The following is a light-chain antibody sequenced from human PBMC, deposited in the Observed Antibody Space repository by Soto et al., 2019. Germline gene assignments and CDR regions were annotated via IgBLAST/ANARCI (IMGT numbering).Light chain of an antibody. J-gene: IGKJ1*01. Sequence: IVLTQSPATLSVSPGERATLSCRASQSVSSNLAWYQHKPGQAPRLLIYGASSRAPGIPARFSGSGSGTEFTLTISSLQSEDFAVYYCQQYDNGPRTFGQGTKVDIK. V-gene: IGKV3-15*01. CDR3: QQYDNGPRT. CDR1: QSVSSN. CDR2: GAS.